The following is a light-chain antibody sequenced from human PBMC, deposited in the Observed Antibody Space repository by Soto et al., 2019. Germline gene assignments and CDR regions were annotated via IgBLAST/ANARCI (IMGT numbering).Light chain of an antibody. CDR2: GNN. V-gene: IGLV1-40*01. CDR1: SSNIGAGYD. J-gene: IGLJ3*02. Sequence: QSVLTQPPSVSGAPGQRVTISCTGSSSNIGAGYDVHWYQQLPGTAPKLLIYGNNNRPSGVPARFSASKSGTSASLAITGLQAEDEADYYCQSYDSSLSGSVFGGGTQLTVL. CDR3: QSYDSSLSGSV.